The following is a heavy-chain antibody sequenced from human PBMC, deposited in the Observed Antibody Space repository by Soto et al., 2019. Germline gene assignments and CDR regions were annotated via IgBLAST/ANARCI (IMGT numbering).Heavy chain of an antibody. Sequence: QVQLVQSGAEVKKPGASVKVSCKASVYTFTSYYMHWVRQAPGQGLEWMGIINPRGGSTSYAQKFKGRVTMTRDTSTSTVYMELSSLRSEDTAVYYCASLLGTHYDYWGQGTLVTVSS. CDR1: VYTFTSYY. J-gene: IGHJ4*02. CDR2: INPRGGST. V-gene: IGHV1-46*01. CDR3: ASLLGTHYDY.